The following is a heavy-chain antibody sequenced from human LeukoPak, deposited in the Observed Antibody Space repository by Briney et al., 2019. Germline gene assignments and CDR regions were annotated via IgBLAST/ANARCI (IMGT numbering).Heavy chain of an antibody. Sequence: SETLSLTCTVSGGSISSYYWSWIRQPPGKGLEWIGYIYYSGSTNYNPSLKSRVTISVDTSKNQFSLKLSSVTAADTAVYYCARDPGSYPGYYYYYMDVWGKGTTVTISS. CDR1: GGSISSYY. J-gene: IGHJ6*03. V-gene: IGHV4-59*01. CDR2: IYYSGST. CDR3: ARDPGSYPGYYYYYMDV. D-gene: IGHD3-10*01.